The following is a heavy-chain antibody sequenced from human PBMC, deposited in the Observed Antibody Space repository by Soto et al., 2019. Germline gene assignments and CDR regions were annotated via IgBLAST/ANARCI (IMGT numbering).Heavy chain of an antibody. J-gene: IGHJ4*02. CDR2: ISAYNGNT. D-gene: IGHD3-16*02. CDR3: ARAHGYYDYIWGSYRPPSDY. Sequence: GASVKVSCKASGYTLTSYGISWVRQAPGQGLEWMGWISAYNGNTNYAQKLQGRVTMATDTSTSTAYMELRSLRSDDTAVYYCARAHGYYDYIWGSYRPPSDYWGQGTLVTVSS. CDR1: GYTLTSYG. V-gene: IGHV1-18*01.